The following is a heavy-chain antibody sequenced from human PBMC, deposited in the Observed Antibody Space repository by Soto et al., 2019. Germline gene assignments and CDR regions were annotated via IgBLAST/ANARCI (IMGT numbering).Heavy chain of an antibody. V-gene: IGHV1-46*01. CDR3: AREVLRFLKWSFGYFDY. CDR2: INPSGGST. J-gene: IGHJ4*02. CDR1: GYTFTSYY. Sequence: ASVKVSCKASGYTFTSYYMHWVRQAPGQGLEWMGIINPSGGSTSYAQKFQGRVTMTRDTSTSTVYMELSSLRSEDTAVYYCAREVLRFLKWSFGYFDYWGQGTLVTVSS. D-gene: IGHD3-3*01.